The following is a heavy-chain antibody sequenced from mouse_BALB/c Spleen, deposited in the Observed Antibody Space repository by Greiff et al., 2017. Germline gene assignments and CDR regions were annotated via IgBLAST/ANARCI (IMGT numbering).Heavy chain of an antibody. CDR1: GFTFSSYA. V-gene: IGHV5-6-5*01. CDR3: ARGEGGPAWLAY. J-gene: IGHJ3*01. CDR2: ISSGGST. Sequence: EVKLMESGGGLVKPGGSLKLSCAASGFTFSSYAMSWVRQTPEKRLEWVASISSGGSTYYPDSVKGRFTISRDNARNILYLQMSSLRSEDTAMYYCARGEGGPAWLAYWGQGTLVTVSA.